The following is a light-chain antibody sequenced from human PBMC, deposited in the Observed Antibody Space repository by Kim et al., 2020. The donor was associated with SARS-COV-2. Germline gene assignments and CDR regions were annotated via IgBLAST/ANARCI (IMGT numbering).Light chain of an antibody. CDR1: QSVSSN. V-gene: IGKV3-15*01. CDR3: QQYNNWPPWT. CDR2: GAS. Sequence: APGERATISCRASQSVSSNLAWYQQKPGQAPRLLIYGASTRATGIPARCSGSGSGTEFTLTISSLQSEDFAVYYCQQYNNWPPWTFGQGTKVDIK. J-gene: IGKJ1*01.